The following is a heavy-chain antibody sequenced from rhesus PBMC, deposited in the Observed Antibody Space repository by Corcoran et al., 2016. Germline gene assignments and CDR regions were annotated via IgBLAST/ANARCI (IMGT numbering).Heavy chain of an antibody. CDR3: ASGGYWGDSHDY. J-gene: IGHJ4*01. CDR2: IYGSGSST. V-gene: IGHV4-169*02. Sequence: QLQLQESGPGLVKPSETLSVTCAVSGGSISSSYWSCIRQAPGKGLDWIWYIYGSGSSTNYNPALKSRVTLSVDTSKNQHSLKLSSVTAADTAVYYCASGGYWGDSHDYWGQGVLVTVSS. D-gene: IGHD3-34*01. CDR1: GGSISSSY.